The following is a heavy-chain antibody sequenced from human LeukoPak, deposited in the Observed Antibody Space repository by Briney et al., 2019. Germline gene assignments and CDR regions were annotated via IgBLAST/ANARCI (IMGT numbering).Heavy chain of an antibody. CDR2: IKQDGSEK. D-gene: IGHD3-10*01. V-gene: IGHV3-7*04. CDR1: GFTFRSYW. CDR3: ARGSQAGTGDF. J-gene: IGHJ4*02. Sequence: GGSLRLSCAASGFTFRSYWMTWVRQSPGKGLEWVANIKQDGSEKFHVDSVKGRFTISRDNAKDSLYLEMNSLRAEDTAVYYCARGSQAGTGDFWGQGTLVTVSS.